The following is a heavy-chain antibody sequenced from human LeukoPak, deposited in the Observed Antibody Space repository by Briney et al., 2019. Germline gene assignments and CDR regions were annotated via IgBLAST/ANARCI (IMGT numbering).Heavy chain of an antibody. J-gene: IGHJ4*02. CDR1: GFSFISYG. CDR3: AREDSLGGRVY. CDR2: ISSSSSYI. Sequence: GGSLRLSCAASGFSFISYGMNWVRQAPGKGLEWVSSISSSSSYIYYADSVKGRFTISRDNAKNSLYLQMNSLRAEDTAVYYCAREDSLGGRVYWGQGTLVTVSS. D-gene: IGHD3-16*01. V-gene: IGHV3-21*01.